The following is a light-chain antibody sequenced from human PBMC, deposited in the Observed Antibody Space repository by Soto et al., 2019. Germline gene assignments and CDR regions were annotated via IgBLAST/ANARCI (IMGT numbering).Light chain of an antibody. J-gene: IGKJ1*01. CDR1: QSVSSSY. V-gene: IGKV3-20*01. Sequence: EIVLTQSPGTLSLSPGERATLSCRASQSVSSSYLAWYQQKPGQAPRLLIYGASSRATGIPDRFSGSGSGTDFTLTITGLEPEDLAVYYCQQYGSSRWTFGQGTKVDIK. CDR2: GAS. CDR3: QQYGSSRWT.